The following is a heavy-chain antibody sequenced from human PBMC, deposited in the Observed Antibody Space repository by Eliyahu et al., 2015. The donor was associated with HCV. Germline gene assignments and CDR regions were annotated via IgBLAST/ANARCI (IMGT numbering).Heavy chain of an antibody. J-gene: IGHJ2*01. D-gene: IGHD2/OR15-2a*01. Sequence: QVQLVESGGGVVQPGKSLRVSFAXSGFTFRSHXXXRXRQAPGKGLEGVAIXSYDGSDQHYADSVKGRFTISRDNSKNTVNLQMTSLRTEDTAVYYCARAEYNVGWGLLRAYYFDLWGRGTLVTVSS. CDR2: XSYDGSDQ. V-gene: IGHV3-33*01. CDR3: ARAEYNVGWGLLRAYYFDL. CDR1: GFTFRSHX.